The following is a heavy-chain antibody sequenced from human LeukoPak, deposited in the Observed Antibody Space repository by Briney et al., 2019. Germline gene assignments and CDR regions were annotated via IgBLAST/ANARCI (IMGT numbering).Heavy chain of an antibody. Sequence: GGSLRLSCAASGFTFSSYSMNWVRQAPGKGLEWVSSISSSSSYIYYADSVKGRFTISRDNAKNSLYLQMNSLRAEDTAVYYCARGVGVTNYSSSWYYFDYWGQGTLVTVSS. CDR3: ARGVGVTNYSSSWYYFDY. V-gene: IGHV3-21*01. CDR1: GFTFSSYS. CDR2: ISSSSSYI. J-gene: IGHJ4*02. D-gene: IGHD6-13*01.